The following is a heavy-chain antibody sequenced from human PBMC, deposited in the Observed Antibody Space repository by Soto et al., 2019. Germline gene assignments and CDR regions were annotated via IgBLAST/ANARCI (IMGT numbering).Heavy chain of an antibody. CDR1: GFTFRSYA. CDR3: AREAEAFDI. CDR2: ISYDGSNK. J-gene: IGHJ3*02. Sequence: GGSLRLSCAASGFTFRSYAVHWVRQAPGKGLEWVAVISYDGSNKYYTDSVKGRFTISRDNSKNTLYLQMNGLRSEDTAVYNCAREAEAFDIWGQGTMVTVSS. V-gene: IGHV3-30-3*01.